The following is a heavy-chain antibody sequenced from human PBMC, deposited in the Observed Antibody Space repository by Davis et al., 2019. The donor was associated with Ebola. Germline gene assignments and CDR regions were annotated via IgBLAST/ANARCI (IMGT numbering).Heavy chain of an antibody. Sequence: GESLKISCAASGFTFSSYGMHWVRQAPGKGLEWVAVISYDGSNKYYADSVKGRFTISRDNAKNSLYLQMNSLRAEDTAVYYCARLSGALDYWGQGTLVTVSS. CDR1: GFTFSSYG. V-gene: IGHV3-30*03. J-gene: IGHJ4*02. CDR2: ISYDGSNK. CDR3: ARLSGALDY.